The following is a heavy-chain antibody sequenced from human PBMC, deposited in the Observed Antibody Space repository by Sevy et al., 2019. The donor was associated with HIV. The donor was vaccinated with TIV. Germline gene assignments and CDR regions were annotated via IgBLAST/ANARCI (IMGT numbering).Heavy chain of an antibody. V-gene: IGHV1-2*02. CDR1: GYTFTGYY. CDR2: INPNSGGT. D-gene: IGHD2-2*01. Sequence: ASVKVSCKASGYTFTGYYMHWVRQAPGQGLEWMGWINPNSGGTNYAQKFQGRVTMTRDTSISTAYMELSRLRSDDTAVYYCARGLVVVPATHQDFDYRGQGTLVTVSS. CDR3: ARGLVVVPATHQDFDY. J-gene: IGHJ4*02.